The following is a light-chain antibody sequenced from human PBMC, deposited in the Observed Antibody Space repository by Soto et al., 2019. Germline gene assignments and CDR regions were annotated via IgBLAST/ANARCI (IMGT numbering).Light chain of an antibody. V-gene: IGKV3-11*01. Sequence: EVVLTQSPDTLSLSPGERATLSCRASQSVSSFLAWYQQKPGQAPRLLIYDASNRATGIPARFSGSGSGTDFTLTISSLEPEDFALYYCQQYNDSPLTFGPGTKVDVK. CDR1: QSVSSF. J-gene: IGKJ3*01. CDR3: QQYNDSPLT. CDR2: DAS.